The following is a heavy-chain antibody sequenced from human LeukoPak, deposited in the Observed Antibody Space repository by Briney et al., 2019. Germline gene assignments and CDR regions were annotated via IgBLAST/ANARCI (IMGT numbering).Heavy chain of an antibody. CDR1: GLSVSASH. Sequence: GGSLRLSCAVSGLSVSASHMAWVRQAPGKGLEWVSLIYGDGKTEYIDSVKDRFIIFRDTSKNSLLLHISALRVEDTATYRCGGRRASPSDSSSFYYPYDYWGQGTPVIVSS. D-gene: IGHD6-13*01. J-gene: IGHJ4*02. CDR2: IYGDGKT. V-gene: IGHV3-66*04. CDR3: GGRRASPSDSSSFYYPYDY.